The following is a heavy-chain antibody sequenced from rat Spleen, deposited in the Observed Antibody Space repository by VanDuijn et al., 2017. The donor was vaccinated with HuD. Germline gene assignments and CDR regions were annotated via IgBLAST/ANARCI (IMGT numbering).Heavy chain of an antibody. CDR2: ISYDGSST. CDR1: GFTFSDYY. CDR3: ARHPYYGPNWFAY. Sequence: EVQLVESGGGLVQPGRSLKLSCAASGFTFSDYYMAWVRQAPTKGLEWVATISYDGSSTYYRDSVKGRFTISRDNAKNTQYLQMDSLRSEDTATYYCARHPYYGPNWFAYWGQGTLVTVSS. D-gene: IGHD1-12*01. V-gene: IGHV5-7*01. J-gene: IGHJ3*01.